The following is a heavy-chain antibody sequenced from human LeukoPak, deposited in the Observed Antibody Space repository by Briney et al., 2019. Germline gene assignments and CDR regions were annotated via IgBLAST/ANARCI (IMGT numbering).Heavy chain of an antibody. J-gene: IGHJ4*02. CDR3: ARDEADESRGSPVIRGVTFDY. D-gene: IGHD3-10*01. V-gene: IGHV3-7*01. Sequence: PGGSLRLSCAASGFIFTDYWMNWVRQAPGKGLEWVAMIKYDGIDKQYLDSVKGRFTISRDNAKNSVYLEMNSLRAEDTAMYYCARDEADESRGSPVIRGVTFDYWGRGTLVTVSS. CDR2: IKYDGIDK. CDR1: GFIFTDYW.